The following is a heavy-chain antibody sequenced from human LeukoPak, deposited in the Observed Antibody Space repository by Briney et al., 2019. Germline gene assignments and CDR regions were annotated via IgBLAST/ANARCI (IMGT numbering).Heavy chain of an antibody. J-gene: IGHJ4*02. Sequence: PGGSLRLSCAASGFTFSSYWMSWVRQAPGKGLEWVSAISGSGGSTYYAGSVKGRFTISRDNSKNTLYLQMNSLRAEETAVYYCAKGVFDWLSPFDYWGQGTLVTVSS. V-gene: IGHV3-23*01. CDR2: ISGSGGST. CDR3: AKGVFDWLSPFDY. CDR1: GFTFSSYW. D-gene: IGHD3-9*01.